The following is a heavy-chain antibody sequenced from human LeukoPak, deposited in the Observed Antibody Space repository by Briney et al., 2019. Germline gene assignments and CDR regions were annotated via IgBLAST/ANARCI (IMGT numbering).Heavy chain of an antibody. J-gene: IGHJ4*02. CDR1: GGTFSSYA. CDR3: ARGSNRQVGATSF. Sequence: GASVKVSCKASGGTFSSYAISWVRQAPGQGLERMGGIIPIFGTANYAQKFQGRVTITADESTSTAYMELSSLRSEDTAVYYCARGSNRQVGATSFWGQGTLVTVSS. D-gene: IGHD1-26*01. V-gene: IGHV1-69*13. CDR2: IIPIFGTA.